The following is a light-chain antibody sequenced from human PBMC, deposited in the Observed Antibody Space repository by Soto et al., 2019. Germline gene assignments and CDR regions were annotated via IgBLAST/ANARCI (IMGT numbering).Light chain of an antibody. V-gene: IGLV2-23*01. CDR2: EGS. CDR3: CSYAGSSPYV. J-gene: IGLJ1*01. CDR1: SSDVGSYNL. Sequence: QSALTQPASVSGSPGQSITISCTGTSSDVGSYNLVSWYQQHPGKAPKLMIYEGSKRPSGVSNRFSGSKSGNTASLTISGFQAEDEADYYCCSYAGSSPYVFGTGTKLTVL.